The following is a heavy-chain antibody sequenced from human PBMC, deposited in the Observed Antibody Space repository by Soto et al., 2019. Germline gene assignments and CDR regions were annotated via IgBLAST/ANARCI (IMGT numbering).Heavy chain of an antibody. D-gene: IGHD2-2*01. J-gene: IGHJ4*02. CDR2: ISGSGGST. V-gene: IGHV3-23*01. Sequence: PGGSLRLSCAASGFTFSSYAMSWVRQAPGKGLERVSAISGSGGSTYYADSVKGRFTISRDNSKNTLYLQMNSLRAEDTAVYYCAKDYRYCSSTSCPPPLFDYWGQGTLVTVSS. CDR3: AKDYRYCSSTSCPPPLFDY. CDR1: GFTFSSYA.